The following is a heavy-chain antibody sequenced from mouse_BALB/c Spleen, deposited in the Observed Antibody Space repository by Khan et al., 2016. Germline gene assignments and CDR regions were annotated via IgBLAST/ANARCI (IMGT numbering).Heavy chain of an antibody. J-gene: IGHJ1*01. V-gene: IGHV9-3-1*01. CDR3: ARYRYCSGSSRYVDV. Sequence: QIQLVQSGPELKKPGKTVKISCKASGYTFTNYGMHWVKQAPGKGLKWMGWINTYSGESTYADDFKGRFAFSLETSANTAYLQINNLKNEDTATYSCARYRYCSGSSRYVDVWGAQTTVPVAS. CDR2: INTYSGES. D-gene: IGHD1-1*01. CDR1: GYTFTNYG.